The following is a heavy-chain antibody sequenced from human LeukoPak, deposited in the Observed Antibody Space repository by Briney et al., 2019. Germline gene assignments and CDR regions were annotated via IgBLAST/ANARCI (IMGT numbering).Heavy chain of an antibody. CDR3: VRSWYYHYYGMDV. CDR2: ISSNGGST. CDR1: GFTFSSYA. Sequence: PGGSLRLSCSASGFTFSSYAMHWVRQAPGKGLEYVSAISSNGGSTYYADSVKGRFTISRDNSKNTPYLQMSSLRAEDTAVYYCVRSWYYHYYGMDVWGKGTTVTVSS. D-gene: IGHD6-13*01. J-gene: IGHJ6*04. V-gene: IGHV3-64D*06.